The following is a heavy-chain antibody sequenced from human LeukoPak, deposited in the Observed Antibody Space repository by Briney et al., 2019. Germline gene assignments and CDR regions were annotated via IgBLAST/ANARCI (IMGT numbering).Heavy chain of an antibody. V-gene: IGHV1-2*02. Sequence: ASVNVSCTASGYTFTGYYMHWVRQAPGQGLEWMGWINPNSGGTNYAQKFQGRVTMTRDTSISTAYMELSRLRSDDTAVYYCARDTPRPVPRGFEYWGQGTLVTVSS. CDR1: GYTFTGYY. CDR3: ARDTPRPVPRGFEY. CDR2: INPNSGGT. J-gene: IGHJ4*02.